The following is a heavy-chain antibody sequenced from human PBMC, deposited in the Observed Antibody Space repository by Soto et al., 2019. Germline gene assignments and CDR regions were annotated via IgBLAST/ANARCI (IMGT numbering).Heavy chain of an antibody. D-gene: IGHD2-21*01. CDR1: GGSISSYD. J-gene: IGHJ6*02. CDR3: CGGFNYYGMDV. Sequence: SETLSLTCTVSGGSISSYDWSWIRQPPGKGLEWIGYIYYSGSTNYNPSLKSRVTISVDTSKNQFSLKLSSVTAADTASCVACGGFNYYGMDVWGQGTTVTVSS. V-gene: IGHV4-59*08. CDR2: IYYSGST.